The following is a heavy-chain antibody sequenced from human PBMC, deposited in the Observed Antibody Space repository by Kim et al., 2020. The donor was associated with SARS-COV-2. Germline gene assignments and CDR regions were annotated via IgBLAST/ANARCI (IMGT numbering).Heavy chain of an antibody. CDR3: ASPLGY. CDR2: IYTSGST. V-gene: IGHV4-4*07. CDR1: GGSITSDY. J-gene: IGHJ4*02. Sequence: SETLSPTCTVSGGSITSDYWSWIRQPAGKGLEWIGRIYTSGSTNYNPSLKSRVTMSVDTSKNQISLKLTSVTAADTAVYYCASPLGYWGQGTLVTVSS.